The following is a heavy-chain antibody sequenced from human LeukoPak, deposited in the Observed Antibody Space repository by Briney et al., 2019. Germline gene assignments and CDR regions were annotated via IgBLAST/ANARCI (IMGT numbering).Heavy chain of an antibody. CDR1: GGSINSSNDY. CDR2: IYYTGST. CDR3: ARLGGGNYLNRFDP. Sequence: PSETLSLTCAVSGGSINSSNDYWGWIRQPPGKGLEWIGNIYYTGSTDYNPSLKSRVTISIDTSKNQFSLKLSSVTAADTAVYYCARLGGGNYLNRFDPWGQGTLVTVSS. D-gene: IGHD1-26*01. J-gene: IGHJ5*02. V-gene: IGHV4-39*01.